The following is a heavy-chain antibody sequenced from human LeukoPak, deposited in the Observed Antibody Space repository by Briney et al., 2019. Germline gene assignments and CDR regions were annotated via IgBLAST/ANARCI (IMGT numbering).Heavy chain of an antibody. CDR3: AKVTYSGSYLVYFDY. J-gene: IGHJ4*02. Sequence: GGSLRLSCAASGFTFDDYAMHWVRQAPGKGLEWVSGISWNSGSIGYADSVKGRFTISRDNAKNSLYLQMNSLRAEDTALYYCAKVTYSGSYLVYFDYWGQGTLVTVSS. V-gene: IGHV3-9*01. CDR2: ISWNSGSI. D-gene: IGHD1-26*01. CDR1: GFTFDDYA.